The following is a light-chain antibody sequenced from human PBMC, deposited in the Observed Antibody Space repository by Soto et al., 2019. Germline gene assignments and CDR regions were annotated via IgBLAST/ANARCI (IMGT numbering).Light chain of an antibody. Sequence: EVVMTQSPATPSVSPGERATLSCRASQSVSSNLAWYQQKPGQAPRLLIYDASTRATGIPARFSGSGSGTEFTLTISSPQSEDFAVYYCQQYNNWPRTFGQGTKVDIK. CDR2: DAS. V-gene: IGKV3-15*01. CDR1: QSVSSN. J-gene: IGKJ1*01. CDR3: QQYNNWPRT.